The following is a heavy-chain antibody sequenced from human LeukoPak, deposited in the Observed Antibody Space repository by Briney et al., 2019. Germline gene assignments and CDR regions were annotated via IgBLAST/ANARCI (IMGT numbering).Heavy chain of an antibody. J-gene: IGHJ4*02. Sequence: PGGSLRLSCAASGFIFNDYDMHWVRQAPGKGLEWVSLISGDGSSTFYADSVKGRFTISRDNSKNSLSLQMNSLTTEDTALYYCVKEDYSHITNSFDNWGQGSLVTVSS. D-gene: IGHD3-10*01. V-gene: IGHV3-43*02. CDR3: VKEDYSHITNSFDN. CDR1: GFIFNDYD. CDR2: ISGDGSST.